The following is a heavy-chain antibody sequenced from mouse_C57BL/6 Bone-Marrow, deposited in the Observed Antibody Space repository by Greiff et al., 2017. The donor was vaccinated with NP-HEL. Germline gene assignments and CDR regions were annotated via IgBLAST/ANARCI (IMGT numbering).Heavy chain of an antibody. V-gene: IGHV1-54*01. CDR3: AKGIYYYGPWYFDV. D-gene: IGHD1-1*01. Sequence: VQLQQSGAELVRPGTSVKVSCKASGYAFTNYLIEWVKQRPGQGLEWIGVINPGSGGTNYNEKFKGKATLTADKSSSTAYMQLSSLTSEDSAVYFCAKGIYYYGPWYFDVWGTGTTVTVSS. CDR2: INPGSGGT. CDR1: GYAFTNYL. J-gene: IGHJ1*03.